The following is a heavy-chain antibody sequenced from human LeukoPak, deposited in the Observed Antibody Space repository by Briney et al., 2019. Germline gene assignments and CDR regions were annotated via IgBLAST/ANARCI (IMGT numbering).Heavy chain of an antibody. CDR1: GYSISSGYY. CDR2: IYHSGST. J-gene: IGHJ4*02. Sequence: SETLSLTCTVSGYSISSGYYWGWTRQPPGKGLEWIGSIYHSGSTNYNPSLKSRVTISVDTSKNQFSLKLSSVTAADTAVYYCARQRRDLGDYFDYWGQGTLVTVSS. D-gene: IGHD3-16*01. V-gene: IGHV4-38-2*02. CDR3: ARQRRDLGDYFDY.